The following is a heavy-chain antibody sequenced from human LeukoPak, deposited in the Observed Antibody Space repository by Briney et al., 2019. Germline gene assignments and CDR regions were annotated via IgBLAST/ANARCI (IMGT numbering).Heavy chain of an antibody. V-gene: IGHV5-51*01. J-gene: IGHJ4*02. Sequence: GESLKISCRGSGYSFNNFWIGWVRQMPGKGLEWMGIIYPGDSETRYSPSFQGQVTISADKSISTAYLQWSSLKASDTAMYYCARHAPYSGSYYPDYWGQGTLVTVSS. CDR2: IYPGDSET. D-gene: IGHD1-26*01. CDR1: GYSFNNFW. CDR3: ARHAPYSGSYYPDY.